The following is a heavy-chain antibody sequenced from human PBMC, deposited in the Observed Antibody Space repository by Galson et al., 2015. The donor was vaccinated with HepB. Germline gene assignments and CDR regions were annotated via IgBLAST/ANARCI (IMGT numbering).Heavy chain of an antibody. CDR3: ARGGQLTAMDY. CDR2: INPSGGST. D-gene: IGHD6-13*01. Sequence: SCKASGYTFTSYYMHWVRQAPGQGLEWMGIINPSGGSTNYAQKFQGRVTMTRDTSTSTVYMELSSLRSEDTAVYYCARGGQLTAMDYWGQGTLVTVSS. J-gene: IGHJ4*02. V-gene: IGHV1-46*01. CDR1: GYTFTSYY.